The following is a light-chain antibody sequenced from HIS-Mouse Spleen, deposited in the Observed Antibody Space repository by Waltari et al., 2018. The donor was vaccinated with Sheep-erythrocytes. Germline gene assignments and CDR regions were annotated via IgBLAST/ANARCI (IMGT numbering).Light chain of an antibody. J-gene: IGLJ1*01. V-gene: IGLV2-11*01. Sequence: QSALTQPRSVSGSPGPSVTISCPGTSSDVGGYNYVSWYQQHPGKAPKLMIYDVSKRPSGVPDRFSGSKSGNTASLTISGLQAEDEADYYCCSYAGSYNHVFATGTKVTVL. CDR1: SSDVGGYNY. CDR3: CSYAGSYNHV. CDR2: DVS.